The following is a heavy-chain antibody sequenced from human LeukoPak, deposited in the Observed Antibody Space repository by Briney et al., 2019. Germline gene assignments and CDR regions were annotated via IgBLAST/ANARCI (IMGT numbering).Heavy chain of an antibody. CDR3: ARSATVTTSPFDL. Sequence: SETLSLTRTVSGGSISSYYWSWIRQPPGKGLEWIGDIYYSGSTNYNPSLKSRITISVDTSKNQFSLKLSSVTAADTAVYYCARSATVTTSPFDLWGRGTLVTVSS. CDR2: IYYSGST. CDR1: GGSISSYY. V-gene: IGHV4-59*08. J-gene: IGHJ2*01. D-gene: IGHD4-17*01.